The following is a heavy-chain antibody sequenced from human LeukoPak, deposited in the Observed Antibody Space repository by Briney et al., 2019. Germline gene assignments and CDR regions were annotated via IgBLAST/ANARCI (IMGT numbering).Heavy chain of an antibody. CDR1: GYTFTGYY. V-gene: IGHV1-2*02. Sequence: ASVKVSCKASGYTFTGYYMHWVRQAPGQGLEWMGWINPNSGGTNYAQKFQGRVTMTRDKSISTAYMELSRLRSDDTAVYYCAMAYGSGSYYFDYWGQGTLVSVSS. D-gene: IGHD3-10*01. CDR3: AMAYGSGSYYFDY. J-gene: IGHJ4*02. CDR2: INPNSGGT.